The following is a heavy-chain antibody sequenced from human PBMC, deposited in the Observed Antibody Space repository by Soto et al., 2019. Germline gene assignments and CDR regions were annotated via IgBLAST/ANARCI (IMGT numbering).Heavy chain of an antibody. V-gene: IGHV3-64D*08. CDR3: VKGRQWLVRLGCIGSRDYFDY. D-gene: IGHD6-19*01. J-gene: IGHJ4*02. CDR2: ISSNGGST. CDR1: GFTFSSYA. Sequence: GGSLRLSCSASGFTFSSYAMHWVRQAPGKGLEYVSAISSNGGSTYYADSVKGRFTISRDNSKNTLYLQMSSLRAEDTAVYYCVKGRQWLVRLGCIGSRDYFDYWGQGTLVTVSS.